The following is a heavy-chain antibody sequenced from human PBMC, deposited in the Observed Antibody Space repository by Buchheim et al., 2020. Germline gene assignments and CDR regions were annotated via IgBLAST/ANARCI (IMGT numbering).Heavy chain of an antibody. CDR1: GFTFSSYA. Sequence: QVQLVESGGGVVQPGRSLRLSCAASGFTFSSYAMHWVRQAPGKGLEWVAVISYDGSNKYYADSVKGRFTISRDNSKNTLYLKMNSLRAEDTGVYSCARIRSRSDIAAAGAYWGQGTL. CDR3: ARIRSRSDIAAAGAY. V-gene: IGHV3-30*04. CDR2: ISYDGSNK. J-gene: IGHJ4*02. D-gene: IGHD6-13*01.